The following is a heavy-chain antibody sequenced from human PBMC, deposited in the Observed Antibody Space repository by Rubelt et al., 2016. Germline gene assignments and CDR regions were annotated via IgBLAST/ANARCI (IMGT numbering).Heavy chain of an antibody. V-gene: IGHV4-39*07. J-gene: IGHJ4*02. CDR3: AGGHGTAIDY. D-gene: IGHD1-1*01. Sequence: QLQLQESGPGLVQPSETLSLTCTVSGGSISSSDYYCGWIRLPPGKGLEWIGSIYYRGNTYYTPSLKSRVTVALDTSNNQFSLRLSSVTAADTAVYYCAGGHGTAIDYWDLGTLVTVSS. CDR1: GGSISSSDYY. CDR2: IYYRGNT.